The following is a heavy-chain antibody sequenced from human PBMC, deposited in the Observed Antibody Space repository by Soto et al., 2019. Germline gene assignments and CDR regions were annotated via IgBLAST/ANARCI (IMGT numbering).Heavy chain of an antibody. J-gene: IGHJ4*02. Sequence: PSETLSLTCAVYGGSFSGYYWSWIRQPPGKGLEWIGEINHSGSTSYNPSLKSRVTISVDTSKKQFSLKLSSVTAADTAVYYCATRIVATTTFDYWGQGTLVTVPQ. CDR2: INHSGST. CDR1: GGSFSGYY. V-gene: IGHV4-34*01. CDR3: ATRIVATTTFDY. D-gene: IGHD5-12*01.